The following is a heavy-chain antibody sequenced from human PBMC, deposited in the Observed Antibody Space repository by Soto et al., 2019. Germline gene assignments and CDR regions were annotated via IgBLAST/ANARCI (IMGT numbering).Heavy chain of an antibody. V-gene: IGHV6-1*01. CDR2: TYYRSNWNN. Sequence: PSQTLSLTCAISGDSVSRKSAAWNWIRQSPSRGLEWLGRTYYRSNWNNDYAVSVKSRITISRDNAKNSLYLQMNSLRDEDMAVYYCARDGYCVSSSCSFLPDVWGQGTTVTVSS. J-gene: IGHJ6*02. D-gene: IGHD2-2*03. CDR1: GDSVSRKSAA. CDR3: ARDGYCVSSSCSFLPDV.